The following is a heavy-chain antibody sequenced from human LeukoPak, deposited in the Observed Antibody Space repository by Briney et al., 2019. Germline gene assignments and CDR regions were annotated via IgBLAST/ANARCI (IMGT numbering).Heavy chain of an antibody. CDR1: GGSISSGDYY. V-gene: IGHV4-30-4*01. CDR2: IYYSGST. CDR3: ARSGYDYYFDY. Sequence: SETLSLTCTVSGGSISSGDYYWSWIRQPPGKGLEWIGYIYYSGSTYYNPSLKSQVTISVDTSKNQFSLKLSSVTAADTAVYYCARSGYDYYFDYWGQGTLVTVSS. D-gene: IGHD3-3*01. J-gene: IGHJ4*02.